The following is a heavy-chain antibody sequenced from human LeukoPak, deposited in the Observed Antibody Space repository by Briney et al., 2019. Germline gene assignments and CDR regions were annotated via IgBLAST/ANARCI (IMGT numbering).Heavy chain of an antibody. CDR2: ITNSGST. Sequence: SETLSLTCTVSGVSISGQFWSWIRQPAGKGLEWIGRITNSGSTNYNPSLKTRVTISGDKSKNQFSLRLTSVTAADSAVYYCARYDHRSIVHWGQGTLVTVSS. D-gene: IGHD3-16*01. CDR1: GVSISGQF. J-gene: IGHJ4*02. CDR3: ARYDHRSIVH. V-gene: IGHV4-4*07.